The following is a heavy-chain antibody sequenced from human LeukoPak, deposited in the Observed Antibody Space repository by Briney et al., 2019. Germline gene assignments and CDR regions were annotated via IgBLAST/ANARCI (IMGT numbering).Heavy chain of an antibody. Sequence: SETLSLTCTVSGGSISSYNWTWIRQPAGKGLECIGRIYPSGSTNYNPSLKSRVTMSVDTSKNQFSLKLSSVTAADTAVYYCARENSGSYREFDYWGQGTLVTVSS. CDR1: GGSISSYN. CDR2: IYPSGST. V-gene: IGHV4-4*07. CDR3: ARENSGSYREFDY. D-gene: IGHD1-26*01. J-gene: IGHJ4*02.